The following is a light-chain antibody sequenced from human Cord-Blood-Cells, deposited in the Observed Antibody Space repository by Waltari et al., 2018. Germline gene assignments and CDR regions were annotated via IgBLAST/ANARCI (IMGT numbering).Light chain of an antibody. CDR2: DVS. CDR3: SSYTSSSPWV. V-gene: IGLV2-14*01. Sequence: QSALTQPASVSGSPGQSITISCTGTSSDVGGYNYVSWYQQHPGKVPKHMIYDVSKRPSGVYNRFSGSKSGNTASLTISGLQAEDEADYYCSSYTSSSPWVFGGGTKLTVL. J-gene: IGLJ3*02. CDR1: SSDVGGYNY.